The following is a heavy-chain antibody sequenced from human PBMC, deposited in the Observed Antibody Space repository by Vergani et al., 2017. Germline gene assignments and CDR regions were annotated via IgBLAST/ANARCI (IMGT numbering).Heavy chain of an antibody. CDR2: INHSGST. J-gene: IGHJ3*02. CDR3: ARGEVMVRGVIDAFDI. D-gene: IGHD3-10*01. CDR1: GGSFSGYY. V-gene: IGHV4-34*01. Sequence: QVQLQQWGAGLLKPSETLSLTCAVYGGSFSGYYWRWIRQPPGKGLEWIGEINHSGSTNYNPSLKSRVTISVDTSKNQFSLKLSSVTAADTAVYYCARGEVMVRGVIDAFDIWGQGTMVTVSS.